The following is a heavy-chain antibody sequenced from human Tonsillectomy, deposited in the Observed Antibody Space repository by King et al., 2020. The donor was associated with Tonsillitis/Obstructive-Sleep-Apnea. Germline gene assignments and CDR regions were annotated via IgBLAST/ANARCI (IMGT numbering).Heavy chain of an antibody. V-gene: IGHV3-49*04. CDR2: IRSKAYGGTT. D-gene: IGHD6-19*01. CDR3: ARDWFSGWCGASGY. Sequence: VQLVESGGGLVQPGRSLRLSCIASGFTFGDYPMSWVRQIPGKGLEWISFIRSKAYGGTTEYAASVKGRFTVSRDDSKSIAYLQMNSLKTEDTAVYYCARDWFSGWCGASGYWGQGTLVTVSS. CDR1: GFTFGDYP. J-gene: IGHJ4*02.